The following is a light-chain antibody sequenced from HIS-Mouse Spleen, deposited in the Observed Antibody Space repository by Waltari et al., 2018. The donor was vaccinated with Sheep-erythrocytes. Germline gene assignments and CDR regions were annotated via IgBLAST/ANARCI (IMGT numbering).Light chain of an antibody. V-gene: IGLV2-8*01. CDR2: EVS. CDR3: SSYAGSNNWV. J-gene: IGLJ3*02. CDR1: SSDGGGYNY. Sequence: QSALTQPPSASGSPGQSVTISCTGTSSDGGGYNYVSGYQQHPVKAPKLMIYEVSQRPSVVPDRFSGSKSGNTASLTVSGLQAEDEADYYCSSYAGSNNWVFGGGTKLTVL.